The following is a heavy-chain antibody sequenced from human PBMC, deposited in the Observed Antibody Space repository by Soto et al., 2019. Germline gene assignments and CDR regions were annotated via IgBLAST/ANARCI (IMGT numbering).Heavy chain of an antibody. CDR2: ISPYTGNT. V-gene: IGHV1-18*01. J-gene: IGHJ6*02. CDR1: GYIFVNYG. Sequence: QVQLVKSGDEVKKTGASVKVSCKASGYIFVNYGIAWVRQAPGQGLEWMGWISPYTGNTHSATKIQGRLTMTTDTSTSTAYMDLGSLTSDDTAVYYCVMVDNYVTPTPQDVWGQGTTVTVSS. CDR3: VMVDNYVTPTPQDV. D-gene: IGHD3-16*01.